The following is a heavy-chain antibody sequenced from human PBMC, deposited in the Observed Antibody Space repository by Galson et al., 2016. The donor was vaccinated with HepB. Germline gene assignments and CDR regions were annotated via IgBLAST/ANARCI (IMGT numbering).Heavy chain of an antibody. CDR3: ARDSGYYDTRGYPSRDDAFDI. CDR2: ISAYNGHI. CDR1: DYTFTAYG. D-gene: IGHD3-22*01. Sequence: SVKVSCKASDYTFTAYGISWVRQAPGQGLEWMGWISAYNGHIKYAQNFQGRVTMTTDTSTSTAFMEVRSLRSDDTGVYYCARDSGYYDTRGYPSRDDAFDIWGQGTMVTVSA. V-gene: IGHV1-18*01. J-gene: IGHJ3*02.